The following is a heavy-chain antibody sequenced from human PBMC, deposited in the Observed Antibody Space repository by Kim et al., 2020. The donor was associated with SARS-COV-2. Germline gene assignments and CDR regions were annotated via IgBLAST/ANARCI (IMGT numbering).Heavy chain of an antibody. D-gene: IGHD3-22*01. CDR2: IYYSGST. CDR1: GGSISSYY. CDR3: ARDGSSGYINYFDY. Sequence: SETLSLTCTVSGGSISSYYWSWIRQPPGKGLEWIGYIYYSGSTNYNPSLKSRVTISVDTSKNQFSLKLSSVTAADTAVYYCARDGSSGYINYFDYWGQGTLVTVSS. J-gene: IGHJ4*02. V-gene: IGHV4-59*01.